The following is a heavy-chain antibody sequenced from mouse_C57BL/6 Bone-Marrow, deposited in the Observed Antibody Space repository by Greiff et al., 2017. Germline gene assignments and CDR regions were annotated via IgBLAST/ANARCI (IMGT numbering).Heavy chain of an antibody. V-gene: IGHV1-59*01. Sequence: VQLQQPGAELVRPGTSVKLSCKASGYTFTSYWMHWVKQRPGQGLEWIGVIDPSDSYTNYNQKFKGKATLTVDTSSSTAYMQLSSLTSEDSAVYYCARSKLGGDYWGQGTTLTVSS. D-gene: IGHD1-1*02. CDR3: ARSKLGGDY. CDR2: IDPSDSYT. J-gene: IGHJ2*01. CDR1: GYTFTSYW.